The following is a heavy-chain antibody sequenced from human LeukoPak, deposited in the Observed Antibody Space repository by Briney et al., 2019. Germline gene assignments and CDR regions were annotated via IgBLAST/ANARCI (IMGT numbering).Heavy chain of an antibody. CDR3: ARDRWGAFDI. D-gene: IGHD3-16*01. V-gene: IGHV4-34*01. CDR1: GGSFSGYY. J-gene: IGHJ3*02. CDR2: INHSGST. Sequence: NPSETLSLTCAVYGGSFSGYYWSWIRQPPGKGLEWIGEINHSGSTNYNPSLKSRVTISVDTSKNQFSLKLSSVTAADTAVYYCARDRWGAFDIWGQGTMVTVSS.